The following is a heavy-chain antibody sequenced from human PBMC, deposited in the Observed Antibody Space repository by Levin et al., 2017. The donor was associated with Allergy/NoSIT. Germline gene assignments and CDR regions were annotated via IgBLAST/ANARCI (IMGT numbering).Heavy chain of an antibody. CDR3: ARDLNWNYGVEFDY. CDR1: GFTFSSYW. D-gene: IGHD1-7*01. Sequence: PGESLKISCAASGFTFSSYWMSWVRQAPGKGLEWVANIKQDGSEKYYVDSVKGRFTISRDNAKNSLYLQMSSLRAEDTAVYYCARDLNWNYGVEFDYWGQGTLVTVSS. J-gene: IGHJ4*02. V-gene: IGHV3-7*01. CDR2: IKQDGSEK.